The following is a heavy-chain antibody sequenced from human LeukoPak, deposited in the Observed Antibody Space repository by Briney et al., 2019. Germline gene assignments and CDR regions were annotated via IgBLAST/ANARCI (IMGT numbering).Heavy chain of an antibody. Sequence: SQTLSLTCTVSGGSISSGDYYWSWIRQPPGKGLEWIGYIYYSGNTYYNPSLKSRISISVDTSKNQFSLKLSSVTAADTAVYYCARDQGGSRTYPFDYWGQGTLVTVSS. CDR3: ARDQGGSRTYPFDY. CDR1: GGSISSGDYY. V-gene: IGHV4-30-4*01. J-gene: IGHJ4*02. D-gene: IGHD3-10*01. CDR2: IYYSGNT.